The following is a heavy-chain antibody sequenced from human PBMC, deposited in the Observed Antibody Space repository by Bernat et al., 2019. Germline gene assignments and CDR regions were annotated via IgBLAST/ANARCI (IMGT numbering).Heavy chain of an antibody. V-gene: IGHV3-30-3*01. CDR1: GFTFSNYA. D-gene: IGHD3-10*01. CDR2: ISYDGSDK. CDR3: ARDYYYGSSKHSILSDY. J-gene: IGHJ4*02. Sequence: QVQLVESGGGVVQPGRSLRVSCAASGFTFSNYAIHWVRQAPGKGLEWVAVISYDGSDKYYADSVRGRFTISRDNSENTLYLEMNSPRAEDTAIYYCARDYYYGSSKHSILSDYWGQGTLVTVSS.